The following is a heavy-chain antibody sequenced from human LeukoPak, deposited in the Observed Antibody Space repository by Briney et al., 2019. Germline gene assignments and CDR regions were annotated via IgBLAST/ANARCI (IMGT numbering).Heavy chain of an antibody. Sequence: GGSLRLSCAASGFTFSSYEMNWVRQAPGKGLEWVSYISSSGSTIYYADSVKGRFTISRDNAKNSLYLQMNSLRAEDTAVYYCARVATVRWGYYYYGMDVWGQGTTVTVSS. CDR2: ISSSGSTI. CDR1: GFTFSSYE. V-gene: IGHV3-48*03. CDR3: ARVATVRWGYYYYGMDV. D-gene: IGHD4-17*01. J-gene: IGHJ6*02.